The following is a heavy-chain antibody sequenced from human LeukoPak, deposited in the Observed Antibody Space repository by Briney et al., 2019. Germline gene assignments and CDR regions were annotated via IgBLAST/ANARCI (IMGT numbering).Heavy chain of an antibody. V-gene: IGHV1-69*06. J-gene: IGHJ3*02. CDR1: AGTFSRYA. CDR2: ITPMSTTP. Sequence: SVKVSCKTSAGTFSRYAISWVRQAPGQGLEWMGRITPMSTTPSQTQWIQGRVTITADISTNTVYLDLSSLRSEDTALYFCAGDPPGTPVGFDIWGQGTMVTVSS. D-gene: IGHD3-10*01. CDR3: AGDPPGTPVGFDI.